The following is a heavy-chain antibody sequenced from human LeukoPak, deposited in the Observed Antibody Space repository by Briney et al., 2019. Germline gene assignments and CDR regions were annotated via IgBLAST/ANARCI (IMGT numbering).Heavy chain of an antibody. J-gene: IGHJ4*02. V-gene: IGHV3-30*18. D-gene: IGHD2-2*01. CDR1: GFTFSSYG. CDR2: ISYDGSNK. CDR3: AKSRISHCSSTSCYYPVDY. Sequence: PGRSLRLSCAASGFTFSSYGMHWVRQAPGKGLEWVAVISYDGSNKYYADSVKGRFTISGDNSKNTPYLQMNSLRAEDTAVYYCAKSRISHCSSTSCYYPVDYWGQGTLVTVSS.